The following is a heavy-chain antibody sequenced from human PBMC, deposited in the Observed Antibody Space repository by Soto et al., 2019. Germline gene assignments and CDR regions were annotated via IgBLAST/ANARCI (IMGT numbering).Heavy chain of an antibody. J-gene: IGHJ4*02. CDR2: ISDTIGAT. D-gene: IGHD2-2*01. Sequence: PGGSLRLSCAASGFTFSAYAMSWVRQAPGKGLEWVSTISDTIGATDYADSVKGRFTISRDISRNTLYLEMNNLRAKGTAMYYCAEAHRLPGGDYFDSWCQG. CDR3: AEAHRLPGGDYFDS. V-gene: IGHV3-23*01. CDR1: GFTFSAYA.